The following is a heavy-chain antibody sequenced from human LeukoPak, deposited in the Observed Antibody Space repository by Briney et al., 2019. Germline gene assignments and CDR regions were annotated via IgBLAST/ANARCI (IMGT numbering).Heavy chain of an antibody. Sequence: GGSLRLSCAASGFSFGGYALHWVRQAPGKGLEWVASISWNSGDIVHADSVKGRFTISRDNAKNSLYLQMNSLRTEDTALYYCVKSGGYATAIRYFDLWGRGTLVTVSS. CDR2: ISWNSGDI. CDR1: GFSFGGYA. V-gene: IGHV3-9*01. J-gene: IGHJ2*01. D-gene: IGHD2-21*02. CDR3: VKSGGYATAIRYFDL.